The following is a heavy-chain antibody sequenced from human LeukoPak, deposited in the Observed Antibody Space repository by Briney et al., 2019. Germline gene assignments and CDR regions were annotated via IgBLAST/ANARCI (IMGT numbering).Heavy chain of an antibody. Sequence: GGSLRLSCAASGFTFSSYSMNWVRQAPGKGPEWVSAISGSGGSTYHADSVKGRFTISRDNSKNTLYLQMNSLRSEDTAVYYCAKGTCGGDCYPPLYYFDYWGQGTLVTVSS. D-gene: IGHD2-21*02. CDR1: GFTFSSYS. V-gene: IGHV3-23*01. CDR3: AKGTCGGDCYPPLYYFDY. CDR2: ISGSGGST. J-gene: IGHJ4*02.